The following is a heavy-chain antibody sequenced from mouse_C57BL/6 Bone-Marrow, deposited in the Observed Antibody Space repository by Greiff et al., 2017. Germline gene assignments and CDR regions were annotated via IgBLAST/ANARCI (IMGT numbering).Heavy chain of an antibody. V-gene: IGHV1-55*01. Sequence: QVQLQQPGAELVKPGASVKMSCKASGYTFTSYWITWVKQRPGQGLEWIGDIYPGSGSTNYNEKFKGKATLTVDTSSSTAYMQLSSLTSEDSAVYYCARQRRLPYDLDYWGQGTTVTVSS. CDR3: ARQRRLPYDLDY. CDR2: IYPGSGST. D-gene: IGHD3-2*02. CDR1: GYTFTSYW. J-gene: IGHJ2*01.